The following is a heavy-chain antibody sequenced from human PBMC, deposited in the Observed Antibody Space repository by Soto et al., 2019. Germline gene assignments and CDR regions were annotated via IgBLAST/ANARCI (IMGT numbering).Heavy chain of an antibody. D-gene: IGHD1-26*01. Sequence: EVQLLESGGGLVQPGGSLRLSCAASGFTFSSYAMSWVRQAPGKGLEWVSAISGSGGSTYYADSVKGRFTISRDNSKNTLYLQMNSLRAEDTAVYYCANWEGSYYDGYYFDYWGQGTLVTVSS. CDR2: ISGSGGST. J-gene: IGHJ4*02. CDR3: ANWEGSYYDGYYFDY. V-gene: IGHV3-23*01. CDR1: GFTFSSYA.